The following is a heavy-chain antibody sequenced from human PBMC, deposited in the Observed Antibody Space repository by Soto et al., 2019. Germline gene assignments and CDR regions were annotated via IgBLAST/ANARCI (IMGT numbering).Heavy chain of an antibody. CDR1: ASLLSRRSFR. J-gene: IGHJ6*02. Sequence: SASLLSRRSFRWCWIRQPPGKGLEWIGTICYSGSTYYNPSLQSRVTMSVDTSKNQFSLKLSSETAADTGVYYCARLDGNSADYYYGMDVWGRGTTVS. CDR2: ICYSGST. D-gene: IGHD6-19*01. V-gene: IGHV4-39*01. CDR3: ARLDGNSADYYYGMDV.